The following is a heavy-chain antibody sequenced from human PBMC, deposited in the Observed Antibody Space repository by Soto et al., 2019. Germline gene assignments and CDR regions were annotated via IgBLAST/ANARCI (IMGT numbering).Heavy chain of an antibody. V-gene: IGHV1-3*01. J-gene: IGHJ4*02. CDR3: ARRGIEYSSSPGIFDY. D-gene: IGHD6-6*01. Sequence: ASVKVSCKASGYTFTSYAMHWLRQAPGQRLEWMGWINAGNGNTKYSQKFQGRVTITRDTSASTAYMELSSLRSEDTAVYYCARRGIEYSSSPGIFDYGGKGPLVTVPS. CDR2: INAGNGNT. CDR1: GYTFTSYA.